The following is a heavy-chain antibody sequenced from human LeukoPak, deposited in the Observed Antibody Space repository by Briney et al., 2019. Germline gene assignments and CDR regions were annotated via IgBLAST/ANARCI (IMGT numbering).Heavy chain of an antibody. CDR2: ISYDGSNK. Sequence: GRSLRLSCAASVFTFSSYGMHWVRQAPGKGLEWVAVISYDGSNKYYADSVKGRFTISRDNSKNTLYLQMNSLRAEDTAVYYCSTPDFWSGALLRYYYGMDVWGQGTTVTVSS. CDR3: STPDFWSGALLRYYYGMDV. V-gene: IGHV3-30*03. D-gene: IGHD3-3*01. J-gene: IGHJ6*02. CDR1: VFTFSSYG.